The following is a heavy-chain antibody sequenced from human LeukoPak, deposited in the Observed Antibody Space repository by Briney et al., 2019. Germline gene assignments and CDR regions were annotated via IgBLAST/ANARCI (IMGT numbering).Heavy chain of an antibody. V-gene: IGHV1-2*02. CDR1: GYTFTGYY. CDR2: INPNSGGT. D-gene: IGHD3-10*01. J-gene: IGHJ5*02. Sequence: ASVKVSCKASGYTFTGYYMHWVRQAPGQGLEWMGWINPNSGGTNYAQKFQGRVTMTRDTSISTAYMELSRLRSDDTAVYYCARSGSGSYYNMTGIDWFDPWGQGTLVTVSS. CDR3: ARSGSGSYYNMTGIDWFDP.